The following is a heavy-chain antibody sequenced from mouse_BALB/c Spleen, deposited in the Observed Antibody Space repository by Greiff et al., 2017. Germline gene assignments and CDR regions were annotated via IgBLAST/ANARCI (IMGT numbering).Heavy chain of an antibody. CDR1: GYAFTNFL. Sequence: VQLQQSGAELVRPGTLVKVSCKASGYAFTNFLIERVKPRPGQGLEWVGVIYPYNGGTSYNQKVKGKATLTVDKSTSTACMELLSLTSKDSAVYYCARGYGNYKGYFDYWGQGTTLTVSS. D-gene: IGHD2-1*01. CDR2: IYPYNGGT. CDR3: ARGYGNYKGYFDY. J-gene: IGHJ2*01. V-gene: IGHV1-54*01.